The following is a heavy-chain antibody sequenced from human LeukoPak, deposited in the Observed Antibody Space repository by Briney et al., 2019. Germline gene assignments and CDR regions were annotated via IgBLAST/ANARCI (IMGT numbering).Heavy chain of an antibody. CDR1: GGSISSSSYY. CDR2: IYYSGST. CDR3: AREKLELTGLSWFDP. J-gene: IGHJ5*02. Sequence: SETLSLTCTVSGGSISSSSYYWGWIRQPPGKGLEWIGNIYYSGSTYYNPSFKSRVSMSVDTSKNQFSLKLSSVSAADTAVYYCAREKLELTGLSWFDPWGQGTLVTVSS. V-gene: IGHV4-39*07. D-gene: IGHD1-7*01.